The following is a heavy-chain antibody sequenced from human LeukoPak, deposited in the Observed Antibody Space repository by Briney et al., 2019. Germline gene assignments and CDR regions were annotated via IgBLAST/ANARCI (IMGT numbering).Heavy chain of an antibody. V-gene: IGHV1-69*13. Sequence: ASVKVSCKASGGTFISYAXXXVXQAPXXGXXXXXXIIPIFGTANYAQKFQXRVXITADESTSTAYMELSSLRSEDTAVYYCARGGYSGYDNYGMDVWGQGTTVTVSS. CDR3: ARGGYSGYDNYGMDV. CDR2: IIPIFGTA. CDR1: GGTFISYA. J-gene: IGHJ6*02. D-gene: IGHD5-12*01.